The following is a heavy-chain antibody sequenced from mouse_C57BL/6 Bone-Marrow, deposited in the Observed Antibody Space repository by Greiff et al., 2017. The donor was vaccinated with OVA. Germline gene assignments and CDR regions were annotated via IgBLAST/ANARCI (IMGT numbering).Heavy chain of an antibody. Sequence: EESGPGLVKPSQSLSLTCSVTGYSITSGYYWNWIRQFPGNKLEWMGYISYDGSNNYNPSLKNRISITRDTSKNQFFLKLNSVTTEDTATYYCARGTGDFDYWGQGTTLTVSS. CDR1: GYSITSGYY. D-gene: IGHD4-1*01. CDR3: ARGTGDFDY. J-gene: IGHJ2*01. CDR2: ISYDGSN. V-gene: IGHV3-6*01.